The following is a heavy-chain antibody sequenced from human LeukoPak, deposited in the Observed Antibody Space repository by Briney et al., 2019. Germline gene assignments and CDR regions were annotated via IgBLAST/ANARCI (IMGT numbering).Heavy chain of an antibody. J-gene: IGHJ4*02. CDR2: MNPNSANT. CDR3: ARSYSGGWYELAD. D-gene: IGHD6-19*01. Sequence: ASVKVSCKASGYTFTNYDINWVRQATGQGLEWMGWMNPNSANTGYAQKFQGRVTMTRNTSISTAYMDLSSLRSEDTAVYYCARSYSGGWYELADWGQGTLVTVSS. CDR1: GYTFTNYD. V-gene: IGHV1-8*01.